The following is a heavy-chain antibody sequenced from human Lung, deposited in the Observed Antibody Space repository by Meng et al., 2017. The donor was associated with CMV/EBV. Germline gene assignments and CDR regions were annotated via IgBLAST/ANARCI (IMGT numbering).Heavy chain of an antibody. CDR1: GFSISRHD. Sequence: SCAAYGFSISRHDRHWVRRSAAPRLEWVEHIWCDGRDASYAESVKGRFTISRDNSKNTVYLQLNNLRTEDTAVYYCAKVGGYASMYDYWGRGTLVTVSS. CDR2: IWCDGRDA. CDR3: AKVGGYASMYDY. V-gene: IGHV3-33*06. D-gene: IGHD3-22*01. J-gene: IGHJ4*01.